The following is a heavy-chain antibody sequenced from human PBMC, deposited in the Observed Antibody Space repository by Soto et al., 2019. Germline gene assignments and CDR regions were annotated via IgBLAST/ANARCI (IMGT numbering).Heavy chain of an antibody. V-gene: IGHV3-49*03. J-gene: IGHJ4*02. CDR3: VRSYDSSGYYRAPVDF. Sequence: GGSLRLSCTTSGFTFGDYTVNWFRQAPGTGLELVGFIRSRAYGGTTQYAASVKGRFTVSRDDSKSVAYLQMNSLGSEDAAVYYCVRSYDSSGYYRAPVDFWGQGTLVTVSS. CDR2: IRSRAYGGTT. D-gene: IGHD3-22*01. CDR1: GFTFGDYT.